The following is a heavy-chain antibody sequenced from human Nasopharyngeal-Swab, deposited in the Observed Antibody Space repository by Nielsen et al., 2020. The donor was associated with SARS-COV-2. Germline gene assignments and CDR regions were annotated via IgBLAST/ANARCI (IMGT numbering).Heavy chain of an antibody. CDR1: GFTFSSYA. CDR3: ASCRVFRLADYFDY. J-gene: IGHJ4*02. V-gene: IGHV3-30-3*01. Sequence: GSLRLSCAASGFTFSSYAMHWVRQAPGKGLEWVAVISYDGSNKYYADPVKGRFTISRDNSKNTLYLQMNSLRAEDTAVYYCASCRVFRLADYFDYWGQGTLVTVSS. CDR2: ISYDGSNK. D-gene: IGHD3-9*01.